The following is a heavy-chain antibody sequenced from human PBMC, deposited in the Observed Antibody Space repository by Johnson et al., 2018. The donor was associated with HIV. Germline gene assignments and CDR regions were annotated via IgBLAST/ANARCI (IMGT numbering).Heavy chain of an antibody. V-gene: IGHV3-66*01. CDR1: GFTFSNAW. Sequence: VQLVESGGGVVQPGGSLRLSCAASGFTFSNAWTNWVRQAPGKGLEWVSVLYSGGSTYYTDSVKGRFHVSRDNAKNSLYLQMNSLRAEDTAVYYCATFGGGSFHAFDIWGQGTMVTVSS. CDR3: ATFGGGSFHAFDI. J-gene: IGHJ3*02. D-gene: IGHD1-26*01. CDR2: LYSGGST.